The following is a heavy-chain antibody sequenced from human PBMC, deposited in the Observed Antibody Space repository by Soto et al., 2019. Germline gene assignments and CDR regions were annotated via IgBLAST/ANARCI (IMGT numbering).Heavy chain of an antibody. CDR3: ARDLSRGYSNYYYYNGMDV. CDR2: INPNRGGT. D-gene: IGHD4-4*01. CDR1: GYTFTGYY. V-gene: IGHV1-2*04. J-gene: IGHJ6*02. Sequence: ASVKVSCKAPGYTFTGYYMHWVRQAPGQELEWMGWINPNRGGTAYAQKFQGWVTMTRDTSISTAYMELSRLRSDDTAVYYCARDLSRGYSNYYYYNGMDVGRQGTTVTVSS.